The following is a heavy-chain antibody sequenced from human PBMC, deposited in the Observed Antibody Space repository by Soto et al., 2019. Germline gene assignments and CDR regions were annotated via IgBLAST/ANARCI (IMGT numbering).Heavy chain of an antibody. CDR1: GGSISSYY. D-gene: IGHD3-10*01. V-gene: IGHV4-39*01. J-gene: IGHJ4*02. Sequence: SETLSLTCTVSGGSISSYYWGWIRQPPGKGLEWIGSIYYSGSTYYNPSLKSRVTISVDTSKNQFSLKLSSVTAADTAAYYCARRGSGSYPDYWGQGTLVTVSS. CDR3: ARRGSGSYPDY. CDR2: IYYSGST.